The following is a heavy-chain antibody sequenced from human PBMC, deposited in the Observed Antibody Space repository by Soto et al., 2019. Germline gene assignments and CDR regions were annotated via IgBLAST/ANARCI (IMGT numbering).Heavy chain of an antibody. D-gene: IGHD6-19*01. CDR3: ARQEDSSGWPD. J-gene: IGHJ4*02. V-gene: IGHV3-30-3*01. Sequence: GGSLRLSCAASGFTFSSYAMHWVRQAPGKGLEWVAVISYDGSNKYYADSVKGRFTISRDNSKNTLYLQMNSLRAEDTAVYYCARQEDSSGWPDWGQGTLVTVSS. CDR1: GFTFSSYA. CDR2: ISYDGSNK.